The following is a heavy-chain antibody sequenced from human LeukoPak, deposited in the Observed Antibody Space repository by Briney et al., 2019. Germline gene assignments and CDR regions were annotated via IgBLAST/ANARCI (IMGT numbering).Heavy chain of an antibody. CDR3: AKDGFLLWRGAFDI. CDR1: GFTFSSYA. V-gene: IGHV3-23*01. D-gene: IGHD2-21*01. Sequence: GGSLRLSCAASGFTFSSYAMTWVAQAPGKGLEGGSAISGSGGSTYYAGSVKGRFTIYRDNSKNTLWLQMNSLRAEDTAVYYCAKDGFLLWRGAFDIWGQGTMVTVSS. CDR2: ISGSGGST. J-gene: IGHJ3*02.